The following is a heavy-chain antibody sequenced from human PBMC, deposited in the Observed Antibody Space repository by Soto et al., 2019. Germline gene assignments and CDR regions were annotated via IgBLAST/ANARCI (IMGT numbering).Heavy chain of an antibody. Sequence: LSLTCSVSGDSISTVDYFWAWIRQPPGQALEYIGYIYKSATTYYNPSFESRVAISLDTSKSQFSLNVTSVTAADTAVYFCSRGRYCLTGRCFPNWFDSWGQGTLVTVSS. CDR2: IYKSATT. CDR1: GDSISTVDYF. CDR3: SRGRYCLTGRCFPNWFDS. J-gene: IGHJ5*01. V-gene: IGHV4-30-4*01. D-gene: IGHD2-15*01.